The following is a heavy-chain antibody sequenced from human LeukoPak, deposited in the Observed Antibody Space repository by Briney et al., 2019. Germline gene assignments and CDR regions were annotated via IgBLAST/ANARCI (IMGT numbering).Heavy chain of an antibody. V-gene: IGHV3-48*04. Sequence: PGGSLSLSCAASGFTFSSYSMNWVRQAPGKGLEWVSYISSSSTIYYADSVKGRFTISRDNAKNSLYLQMNSLRAEDTAVYYCARGGYSSGWLYGNYWGQGTLVTVSS. CDR1: GFTFSSYS. J-gene: IGHJ4*02. D-gene: IGHD6-19*01. CDR3: ARGGYSSGWLYGNY. CDR2: ISSSSTI.